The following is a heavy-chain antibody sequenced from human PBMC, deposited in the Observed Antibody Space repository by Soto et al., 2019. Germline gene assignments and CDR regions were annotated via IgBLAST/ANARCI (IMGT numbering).Heavy chain of an antibody. D-gene: IGHD6-13*01. CDR3: ARAGVKVYSSSWYAQIDY. V-gene: IGHV4-59*01. J-gene: IGHJ4*02. CDR2: IYYSGST. Sequence: PSETLSLTCTVSCGSISSYYWSWIRQPPGKGLEWIGYIYYSGSTNYNPSLKSRVTISVDTSKNQFSLKLSSVTAADTAVYYCARAGVKVYSSSWYAQIDYWGQGTLVTVSS. CDR1: CGSISSYY.